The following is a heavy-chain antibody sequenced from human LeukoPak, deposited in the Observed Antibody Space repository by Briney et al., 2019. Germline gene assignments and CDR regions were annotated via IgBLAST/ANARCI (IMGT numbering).Heavy chain of an antibody. CDR1: GVTFDDYA. CDR3: AKDIVYDLWSGYWETGSRAFDI. D-gene: IGHD3-3*01. Sequence: PGRSLRLSCTASGVTFDDYAMHWVRQAAGKGLEWVSGTSWNSGSIGYADSVKGRFTISRDNAKNSLYLQMNSLRAEDTALYYCAKDIVYDLWSGYWETGSRAFDIWGQGTMVTVSS. V-gene: IGHV3-9*01. J-gene: IGHJ3*02. CDR2: TSWNSGSI.